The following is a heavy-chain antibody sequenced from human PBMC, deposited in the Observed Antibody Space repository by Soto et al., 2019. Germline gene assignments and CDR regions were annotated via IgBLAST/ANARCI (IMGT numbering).Heavy chain of an antibody. D-gene: IGHD2-21*02. V-gene: IGHV3-23*01. CDR1: GFTFYNYA. Sequence: EVQLLESGGGLVRPGGSLRLSCAASGFTFYNYAMNWVRQAPGKGLEWVSTISGGGDGTYYADSVKGRFTISTDNSRNTVYLPMNSLRAEDTALYYCAKEGLASLSTSGNSGDCNYAFDVWGQGTLVTASS. CDR2: ISGGGDGT. CDR3: AKEGLASLSTSGNSGDCNYAFDV. J-gene: IGHJ3*01.